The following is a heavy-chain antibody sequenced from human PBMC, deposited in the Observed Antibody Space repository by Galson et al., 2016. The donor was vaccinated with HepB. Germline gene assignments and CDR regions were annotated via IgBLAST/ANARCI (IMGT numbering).Heavy chain of an antibody. J-gene: IGHJ4*02. D-gene: IGHD6-13*01. CDR1: GFTVSSNT. V-gene: IGHV3-53*04. CDR3: ARGRWQLD. Sequence: SLRLSCAASGFTVSSNTLNWVRQAPGKGLQWVSVLYIGGFTYYADSLKGRFTISRHNSKNTLYLQMNSLRAEDTAVYYCARGRWQLDWGQGTLVTVSS. CDR2: LYIGGFT.